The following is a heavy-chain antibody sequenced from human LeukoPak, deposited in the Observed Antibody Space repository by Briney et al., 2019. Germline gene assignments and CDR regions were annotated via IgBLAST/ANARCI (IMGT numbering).Heavy chain of an antibody. J-gene: IGHJ4*02. Sequence: PSETLSLTCTVSGGSISSYYWSWIRQPPGKGLEWIGYVYYSGTTNYNPSLKSRVTISVDTSKNQFSLKLSSVTAADTAVYYCARGVYIAAAQYAYWGQGTLVTVSS. CDR2: VYYSGTT. V-gene: IGHV4-59*01. CDR1: GGSISSYY. CDR3: ARGVYIAAAQYAY. D-gene: IGHD6-13*01.